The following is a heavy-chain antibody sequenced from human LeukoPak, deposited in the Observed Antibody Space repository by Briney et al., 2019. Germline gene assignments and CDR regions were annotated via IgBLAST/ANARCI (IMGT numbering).Heavy chain of an antibody. D-gene: IGHD3-22*01. V-gene: IGHV4-38-2*02. CDR1: SYSISSGYY. CDR2: IYYSGST. J-gene: IGHJ4*02. Sequence: PSETLSLTCTVSSYSISSGYYWGWIRQPPGKGLEWIGSIYYSGSTYYNPSLKSRVTISVDTSKNQFSLKLSSVTAADTAVYYCASLDYYDSSGYYPDYWGQGTLVTVSS. CDR3: ASLDYYDSSGYYPDY.